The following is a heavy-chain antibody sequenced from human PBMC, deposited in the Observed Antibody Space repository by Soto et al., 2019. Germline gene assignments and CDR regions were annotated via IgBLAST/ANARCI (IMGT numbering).Heavy chain of an antibody. D-gene: IGHD6-19*01. CDR2: IYYSGST. CDR3: ARDGWGYWYFDL. V-gene: IGHV4-59*01. Sequence: SETLSLTCTVSGGSISSYYWSWIRQPPGKGLEWIGDIYYSGSTNYNPSLKSRVTISVDTSKNQFSLKLSSVTAADTAVYYCARDGWGYWYFDLWGRGTLVTVSS. CDR1: GGSISSYY. J-gene: IGHJ2*01.